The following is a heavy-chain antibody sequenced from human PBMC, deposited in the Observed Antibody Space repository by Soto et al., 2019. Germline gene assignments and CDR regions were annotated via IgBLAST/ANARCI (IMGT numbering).Heavy chain of an antibody. V-gene: IGHV1-69*01. J-gene: IGHJ5*02. CDR3: ARDEVFWSSSSDVGWFDP. CDR1: GGTFSSYA. D-gene: IGHD6-6*01. CDR2: IIPIFGTA. Sequence: QVQLVQSGAEVKKPGSSMKVSCKASGGTFSSYAISWVRQAPGQGLEWMGGIIPIFGTANYAQKFQGRVTITADESTSTAYMELSSLRSEDTAVYYCARDEVFWSSSSDVGWFDPWGQGTLVTVSS.